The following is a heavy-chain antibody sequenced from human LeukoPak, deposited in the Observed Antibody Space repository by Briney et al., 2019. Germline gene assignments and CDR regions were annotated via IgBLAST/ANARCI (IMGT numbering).Heavy chain of an antibody. J-gene: IGHJ6*03. Sequence: GASVKVSCKASGYTFTSYYMHWVRQAPGQGLEWMGMINPSGGSTSYAQKFQGRVTMTRDMSTSTVYMELSSLRSEDTAVYYCASTVYYYYYMDVWGKGTTVTVSS. CDR2: INPSGGST. V-gene: IGHV1-46*01. CDR1: GYTFTSYY. D-gene: IGHD4-17*01. CDR3: ASTVYYYYYMDV.